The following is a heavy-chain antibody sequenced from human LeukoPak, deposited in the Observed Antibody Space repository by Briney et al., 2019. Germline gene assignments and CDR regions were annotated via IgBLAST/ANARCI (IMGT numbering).Heavy chain of an antibody. V-gene: IGHV4-59*01. J-gene: IGHJ4*02. CDR1: GGSTSNYY. D-gene: IGHD6-13*01. Sequence: SETLSLTCTVSGGSTSNYYWSWIRQPPGKGLEWIGYIYYSGTANYNPSLKSRVTISVDTSKNQFSLKLNSVTAADTAVYYCARGVYIAAAQYGYWGQGTLVTVSS. CDR3: ARGVYIAAAQYGY. CDR2: IYYSGTA.